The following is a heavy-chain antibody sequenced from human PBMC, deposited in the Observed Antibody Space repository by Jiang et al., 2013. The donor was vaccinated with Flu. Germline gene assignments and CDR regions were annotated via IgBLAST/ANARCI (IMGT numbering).Heavy chain of an antibody. CDR2: IYYSGST. CDR3: AGEDLCSGGSCYGTDAFDI. V-gene: IGHV4-59*01. J-gene: IGHJ3*02. Sequence: SLTCTVSGGSISSYYWSWIRQPPGKGLEWIGYIYYSGSTNYNPSLKSRVTISVDTSKNQFSLKLSSVTAADTAVYYCAGEDLCSGGSCYGTDAFDIWGQGTMVTVSS. D-gene: IGHD2-15*01. CDR1: GGSISSYY.